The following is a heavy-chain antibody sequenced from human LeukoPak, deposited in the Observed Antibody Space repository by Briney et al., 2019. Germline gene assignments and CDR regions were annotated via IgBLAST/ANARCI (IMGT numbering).Heavy chain of an antibody. CDR2: TNPGGNT. J-gene: IGHJ6*03. CDR1: GFTFSSYA. D-gene: IGHD2-8*01. V-gene: IGHV4-34*01. CDR3: AREPGLYRYYYNYMDV. Sequence: GSLGLSCAASGFTFSSYAMSWVRQSPGKGLEFIGETNPGGNTNYNPSLKSRVSISLDTSKNQFSLNLTSVTAADTAVYYCAREPGLYRYYYNYMDVWGKGTTVTVSS.